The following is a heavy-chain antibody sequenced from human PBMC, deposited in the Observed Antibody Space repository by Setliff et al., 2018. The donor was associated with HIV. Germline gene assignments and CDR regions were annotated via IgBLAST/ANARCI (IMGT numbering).Heavy chain of an antibody. CDR3: ARPLSTSYYFWGDAFGI. V-gene: IGHV4-39*01. Sequence: SETLSLTCTVSGGSISSSSYYWGWIRQPPGKGLEWIGSIYYSGSTYYNPSLKSRVTISVDTSKNQFSLRLTSVTAADTAMYYCARPLSTSYYFWGDAFGIWGQGTVVTVSS. D-gene: IGHD3-3*01. CDR1: GGSISSSSYY. J-gene: IGHJ3*02. CDR2: IYYSGST.